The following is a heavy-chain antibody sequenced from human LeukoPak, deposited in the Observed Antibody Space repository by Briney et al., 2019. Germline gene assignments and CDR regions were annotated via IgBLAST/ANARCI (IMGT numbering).Heavy chain of an antibody. J-gene: IGHJ6*03. D-gene: IGHD6-13*01. CDR1: GGSISSYY. V-gene: IGHV4-59*01. Sequence: PSETLSLTCTVSGGSISSYYWSWIRQPPGKGLEWIGYIYYSGSTNYNPSLKSRVTISVDTSKNQFSLKLSSVTAAGTAVYYCARGPIAANDYYYYYYMDVWGKGTTVTVSS. CDR2: IYYSGST. CDR3: ARGPIAANDYYYYYYMDV.